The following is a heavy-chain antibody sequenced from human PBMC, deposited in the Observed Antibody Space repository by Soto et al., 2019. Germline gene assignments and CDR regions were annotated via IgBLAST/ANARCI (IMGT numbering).Heavy chain of an antibody. Sequence: QVQLVESGGGVVQPGRSLRLSCAASGFTFSSYGMHWVRQAPGKGLEWVAVIWYDGSDKYYGDSVKGRFTISRDNSKNTLYLQMDRRRVEDSAVYYCARELHSAMGQSFDCWGQGSLVTVSS. V-gene: IGHV3-33*01. J-gene: IGHJ4*02. D-gene: IGHD2-2*01. CDR1: GFTFSSYG. CDR3: ARELHSAMGQSFDC. CDR2: IWYDGSDK.